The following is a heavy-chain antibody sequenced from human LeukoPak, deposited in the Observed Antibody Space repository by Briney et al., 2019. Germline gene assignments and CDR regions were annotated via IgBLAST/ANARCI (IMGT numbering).Heavy chain of an antibody. D-gene: IGHD3-10*01. J-gene: IGHJ4*02. CDR2: ISGSGGST. CDR1: GFTFSSYA. V-gene: IGHV3-23*01. Sequence: PGGSLRLSCAASGFTFSSYAMSWVRQAPGKGLEWVSAISGSGGSTYYADSVKGRFTISRDNSENTLYLQMNSLRAEDTAVYYCAKVGYGAITMVRGVIDYWGQGTLVTVSS. CDR3: AKVGYGAITMVRGVIDY.